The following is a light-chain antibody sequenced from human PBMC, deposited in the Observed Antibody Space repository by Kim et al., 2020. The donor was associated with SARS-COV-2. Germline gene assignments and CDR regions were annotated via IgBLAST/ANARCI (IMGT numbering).Light chain of an antibody. CDR3: QQYNDWPPTYT. CDR2: RAS. V-gene: IGKV3-15*01. Sequence: GETLTPSSGASQSIGCTFAWSQHIRGRAPTLLIYRASTRATDVPARFTGSGSGTGFTLTISSLQSEDVAVYYCQQYNDWPPTYTFGQGTSWRS. CDR1: QSIGCT. J-gene: IGKJ2*01.